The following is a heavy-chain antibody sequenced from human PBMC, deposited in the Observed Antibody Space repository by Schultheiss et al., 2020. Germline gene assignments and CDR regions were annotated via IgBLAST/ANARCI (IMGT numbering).Heavy chain of an antibody. CDR1: GYSFTSYW. J-gene: IGHJ4*02. V-gene: IGHV5-51*01. Sequence: GESLKIACKGSGYSFTSYWIGWVRQMPGKGLEWMGIIYPGDSDTRYSPSFQGQVTISADKSISTAYLQWSSLKASDTAMYYCARQAYYYGSGSRGAFDYWGQGTLVNVSS. D-gene: IGHD3-10*01. CDR2: IYPGDSDT. CDR3: ARQAYYYGSGSRGAFDY.